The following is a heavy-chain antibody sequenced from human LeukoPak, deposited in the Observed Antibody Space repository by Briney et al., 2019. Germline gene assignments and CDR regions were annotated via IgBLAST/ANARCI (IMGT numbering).Heavy chain of an antibody. CDR3: AGGSGRTFDY. D-gene: IGHD3-10*01. J-gene: IGHJ4*02. CDR2: IYWDDDK. CDR1: GFSLSTSGVG. V-gene: IGHV2-5*02. Sequence: SAPTLVNPTQTLTLTCTFSGFSLSTSGVGVGWIRQPPGKALEWLALIYWDDDKRYSPSLESRLTLTKDTSKNQVVLKMTNMDPVDTATYYCAGGSGRTFDYWGQGTLVTVSS.